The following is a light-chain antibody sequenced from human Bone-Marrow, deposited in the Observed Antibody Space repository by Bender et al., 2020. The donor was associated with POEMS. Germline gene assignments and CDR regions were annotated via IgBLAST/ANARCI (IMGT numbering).Light chain of an antibody. CDR3: QAWDNSLVI. CDR2: HDS. V-gene: IGLV3-1*01. CDR1: NLASQY. J-gene: IGLJ2*01. Sequence: SYDLTQPPSVSVSPGQTANITCSGHNLASQYTSWYQHKAGQPPVLVVFHDSTRPTGIPERFSGSSSGNTVTLTISGTQPMDEADYYCQAWDNSLVIFGGGTKLTVL.